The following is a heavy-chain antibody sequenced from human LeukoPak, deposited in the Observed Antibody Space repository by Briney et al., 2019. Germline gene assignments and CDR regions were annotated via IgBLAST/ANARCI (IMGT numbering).Heavy chain of an antibody. CDR2: IIPIFGTA. CDR1: GGTFSSYA. Sequence: SVKVSCKASGGTFSSYAISWVRQAPGQGLEWMGGIIPIFGTANYAQKFQGRVTMTEDTSTDTAYMELSSLRSEDTAVYYCGTGTIFGVAVNGMDVWGQGTTVTVSS. J-gene: IGHJ6*02. V-gene: IGHV1-69*06. D-gene: IGHD3-3*01. CDR3: GTGTIFGVAVNGMDV.